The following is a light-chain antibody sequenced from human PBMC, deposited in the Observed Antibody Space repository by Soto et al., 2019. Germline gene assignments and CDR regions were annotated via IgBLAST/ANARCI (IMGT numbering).Light chain of an antibody. V-gene: IGKV1-12*01. CDR3: QQANSFPIT. CDR1: KGISRW. CDR2: ATS. Sequence: DIQMTQSPSSVSASVGDRVTITCRASKGISRWLAWYQQKPGKAPKFLIYATSSFQSGVPSRFSGSGSGTDFTLTISSLQPEDFATYYCQQANSFPITFGQGTRLEIK. J-gene: IGKJ5*01.